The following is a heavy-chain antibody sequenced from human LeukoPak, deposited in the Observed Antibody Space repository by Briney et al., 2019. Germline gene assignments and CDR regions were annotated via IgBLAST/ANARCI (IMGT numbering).Heavy chain of an antibody. CDR3: ARDPRRWGEHYFDY. CDR1: GGSISSYY. J-gene: IGHJ4*02. CDR2: IFYSGST. V-gene: IGHV4-59*01. D-gene: IGHD1-26*01. Sequence: SETLSLTCIVPGGSISSYYWNWIRQPPGKGLEWIGDIFYSGSTNYNPSLKNRVTISVDTSKNHFSLRLRSVTAADTAVYYCARDPRRWGEHYFDYWGQGTPVTVSS.